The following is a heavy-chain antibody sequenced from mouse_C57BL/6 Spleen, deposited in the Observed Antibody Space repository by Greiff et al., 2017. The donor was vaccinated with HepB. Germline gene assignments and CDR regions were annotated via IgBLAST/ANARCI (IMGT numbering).Heavy chain of an antibody. V-gene: IGHV1-19*01. CDR1: GYTFTDYY. Sequence: VQLKESGPVLVKPGASVKMSCKASGYTFTDYYMNWVKQSHGKSLEWIGVINPYNGGTSYNQKFKGKATLTVDKSSSTAYMELNSLTSEDSAVYYCARRPGVGDSYWYFDVWGTGTTVTVSS. CDR2: INPYNGGT. CDR3: ARRPGVGDSYWYFDV. J-gene: IGHJ1*03. D-gene: IGHD1-3*01.